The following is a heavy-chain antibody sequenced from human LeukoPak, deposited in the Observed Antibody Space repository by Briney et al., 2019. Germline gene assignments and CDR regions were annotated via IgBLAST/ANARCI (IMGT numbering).Heavy chain of an antibody. CDR2: INDSGTT. CDR3: ARGSLAVASAFDY. J-gene: IGHJ4*02. V-gene: IGHV4-34*01. Sequence: SETLSLTCGVSSEFFSGYYWGWIRQPPGKGLEWIGDINDSGTTKYNPTLKSRVTISIDTSKKEFSLKVRSVTAADTAVYYCARGSLAVASAFDYWGQGTLVTVSS. D-gene: IGHD6-19*01. CDR1: SEFFSGYY.